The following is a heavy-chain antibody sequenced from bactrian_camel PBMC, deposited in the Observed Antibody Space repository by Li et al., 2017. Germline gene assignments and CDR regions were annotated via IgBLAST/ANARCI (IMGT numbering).Heavy chain of an antibody. V-gene: IGHV3S26*01. J-gene: IGHJ4*01. CDR1: GFTVSTYC. D-gene: IGHD3*01. CDR3: AAMPGPPDMGWASANEYRY. Sequence: VQLVESGGGLVQAGGSLRLSCAASGFTVSTYCMAWFRQAPGKEREGVAAIGSDGSTKRAGYGDSVKGRFTVSQDGAKNTLYLQMNNLRPDDSAMYYCAAMPGPPDMGWASANEYRYWGQGTQVTVS. CDR2: IGSDGSTKRA.